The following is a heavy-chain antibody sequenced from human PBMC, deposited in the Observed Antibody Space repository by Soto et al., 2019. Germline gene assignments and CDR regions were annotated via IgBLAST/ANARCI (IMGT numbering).Heavy chain of an antibody. Sequence: GESLKISCKGSGYSFTSYWISWVRQMPGKGLEWMGRIDPSDSYTNYSQSFQGHVTISADKPISTAYLQWSSLKASDTAMYYCARHNFAARHYGMDVWGQGTTVTVSS. J-gene: IGHJ6*02. CDR3: ARHNFAARHYGMDV. V-gene: IGHV5-10-1*01. CDR1: GYSFTSYW. CDR2: IDPSDSYT. D-gene: IGHD6-6*01.